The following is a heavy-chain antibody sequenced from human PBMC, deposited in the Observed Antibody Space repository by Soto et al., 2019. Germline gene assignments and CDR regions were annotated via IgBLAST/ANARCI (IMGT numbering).Heavy chain of an antibody. CDR1: GFTFSDYY. D-gene: IGHD5-18*01. J-gene: IGHJ6*02. CDR2: ISSSGSTI. V-gene: IGHV3-11*01. Sequence: LRLSCAASGFTFSDYYMSWIRQAPGRGLEWVSYISSSGSTIYYADSVKGRFTISWDNAKNSLYLQMNSLRAEDTAVYYCARKYSYGYYYYYGMDVWGQGTTVTVSS. CDR3: ARKYSYGYYYYYGMDV.